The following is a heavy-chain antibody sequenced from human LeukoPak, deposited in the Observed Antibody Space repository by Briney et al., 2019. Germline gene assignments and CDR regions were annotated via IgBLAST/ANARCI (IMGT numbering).Heavy chain of an antibody. CDR2: ISYDGSNK. CDR1: GFTFSSYA. V-gene: IGHV3-30*01. Sequence: PGGSLRLSCAASGFTFSSYAMHWVRQAPGKGLEWVAVISYDGSNKYYADSVKGRFTISRDNSKNTLYLQMNSLRAEDTAVYYCARSGLEWELLTYFDYWGQGTLVTVSS. D-gene: IGHD1-26*01. J-gene: IGHJ4*02. CDR3: ARSGLEWELLTYFDY.